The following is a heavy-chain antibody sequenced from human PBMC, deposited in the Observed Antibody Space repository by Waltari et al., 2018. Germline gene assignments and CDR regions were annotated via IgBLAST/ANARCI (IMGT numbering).Heavy chain of an antibody. CDR2: MYYSGST. Sequence: QLQLQASGPGLVKASETLSLTCTVSGDSIRSSRYHWGWVRQPPGKGLEWIGNMYYSGSTYYNPSLKSRVTISGDTSKSQFSLKLSSVTAADTSMYYCVRHARTTSGGKHFDHWGQGMLVTVSP. D-gene: IGHD2-15*01. CDR3: VRHARTTSGGKHFDH. J-gene: IGHJ4*02. V-gene: IGHV4-39*01. CDR1: GDSIRSSRYH.